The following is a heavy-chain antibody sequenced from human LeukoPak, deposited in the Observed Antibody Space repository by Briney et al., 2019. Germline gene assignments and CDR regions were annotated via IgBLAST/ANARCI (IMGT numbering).Heavy chain of an antibody. V-gene: IGHV3-23*01. Sequence: GGSLRLSCAASGFTFSSYAMSWVRQAPGKGLEWVSVISGSGGSTYYADSVKGRFTISRDNSKNTLYLQMNSLRAEDTAVYYCARELSHDSSGYYPLYYYYGMDVWGQGTTVTVSS. CDR2: ISGSGGST. D-gene: IGHD3-22*01. J-gene: IGHJ6*02. CDR1: GFTFSSYA. CDR3: ARELSHDSSGYYPLYYYYGMDV.